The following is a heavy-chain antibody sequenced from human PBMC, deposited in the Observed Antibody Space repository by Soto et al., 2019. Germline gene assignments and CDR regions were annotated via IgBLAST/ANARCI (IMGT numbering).Heavy chain of an antibody. CDR2: ISYDGSNK. J-gene: IGHJ4*02. Sequence: GGSLRLSCAASGFTFSSYGMHWVHQAPGKGLEWVAVISYDGSNKYYADSVKGRFTISRDNSKNTLYLQMNSLRAEDTAVYYCAKEISGWIRFFDYWGQGTLVTVSS. D-gene: IGHD6-19*01. CDR1: GFTFSSYG. V-gene: IGHV3-30*18. CDR3: AKEISGWIRFFDY.